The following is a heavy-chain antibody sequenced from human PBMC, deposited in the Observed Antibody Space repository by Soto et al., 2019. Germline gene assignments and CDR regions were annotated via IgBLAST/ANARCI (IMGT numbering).Heavy chain of an antibody. CDR2: IYYSGST. J-gene: IGHJ6*02. CDR1: GGSISSGDYY. CDR3: ARGVRDYDSSPLINV. V-gene: IGHV4-30-4*01. D-gene: IGHD3-22*01. Sequence: QVQLQESGPGLVKPSQTLSLTCTVSGGSISSGDYYWSWIRQPPGKGLEWIGYIYYSGSTYYNPSLKSRVTIXXDXSTXQFSLKLSSVTAADTAVYYCARGVRDYDSSPLINVWGQGTTVTVSS.